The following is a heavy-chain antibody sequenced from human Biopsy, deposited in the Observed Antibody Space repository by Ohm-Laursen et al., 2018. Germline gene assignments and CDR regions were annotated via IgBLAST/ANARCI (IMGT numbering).Heavy chain of an antibody. Sequence: PGTLSLTCAVSGDSIRGYYWSWVRRPAGRGLEWIGRVYVGGSNNYNPSLRSRVSLSVDTSKNQFSLMLSGVTAADTAVYYCVSIFHTNNERRPFDMWGQGTMVAVSA. D-gene: IGHD2-21*01. CDR3: VSIFHTNNERRPFDM. CDR1: GDSIRGYY. CDR2: VYVGGSN. J-gene: IGHJ3*02. V-gene: IGHV4-4*07.